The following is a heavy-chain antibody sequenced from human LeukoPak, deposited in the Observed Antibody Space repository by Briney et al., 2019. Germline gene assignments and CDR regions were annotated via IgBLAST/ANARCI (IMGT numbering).Heavy chain of an antibody. CDR3: ARDDQRIGRFGVIIDY. CDR1: GFTFSSYA. J-gene: IGHJ4*02. V-gene: IGHV3-30*04. D-gene: IGHD3-10*01. Sequence: GGSLRLSRAASGFTFSSYAMHWVRQAPGKGLEWVAVISYDGSNKYYADSVKGRFTISRDNSKNTLYLQMNSLRAEDTAVYYCARDDQRIGRFGVIIDYWGQGTLVTVSS. CDR2: ISYDGSNK.